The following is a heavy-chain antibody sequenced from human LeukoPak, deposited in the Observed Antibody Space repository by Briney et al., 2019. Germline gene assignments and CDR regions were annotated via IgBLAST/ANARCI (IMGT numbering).Heavy chain of an antibody. Sequence: GGSLTLSCPASGFTFHDYAIHELRQAPAKGLEWVSLISGDGGSTYYADSVKGRFTISRDNIKNSLYLQMNSLRTEGTALYDCAKDIFHSSGWPDYWGQGTLVTVSS. CDR1: GFTFHDYA. J-gene: IGHJ4*02. V-gene: IGHV3-43*02. CDR3: AKDIFHSSGWPDY. CDR2: ISGDGGST. D-gene: IGHD6-19*01.